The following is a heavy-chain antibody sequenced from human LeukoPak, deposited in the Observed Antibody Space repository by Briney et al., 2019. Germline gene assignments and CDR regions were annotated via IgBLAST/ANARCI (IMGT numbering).Heavy chain of an antibody. CDR1: GYTFTSYG. V-gene: IGHV1-8*02. D-gene: IGHD6-13*01. J-gene: IGHJ6*02. CDR2: MNPNSGNT. Sequence: GASVKVSCKASGYTFTSYGISWVRQATGQGLEWMGWMNPNSGNTGYAQKFQGRVTMTRNTSISTAYMELSSLRSEDTAVYYCARVLSSYSSSWYRLNYYGMDVWGQGTTVTVSS. CDR3: ARVLSSYSSSWYRLNYYGMDV.